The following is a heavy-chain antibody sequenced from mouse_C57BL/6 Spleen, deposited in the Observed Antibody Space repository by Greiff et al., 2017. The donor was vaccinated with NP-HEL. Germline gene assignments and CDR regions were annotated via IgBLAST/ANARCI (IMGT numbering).Heavy chain of an antibody. CDR1: GFNIKDYY. J-gene: IGHJ4*01. V-gene: IGHV14-2*01. CDR3: ARWPLYSPDYYYAMDY. CDR2: IDPEDGET. D-gene: IGHD2-12*01. Sequence: VHVKQSGAELVKPGASVKLSCTASGFNIKDYYMHWVKQRTEQGLEWIGRIDPEDGETKYAPKFQGKATITADTSSNTAYLQLSSLTSEDTAVYYCARWPLYSPDYYYAMDYWGQGTSVTVSS.